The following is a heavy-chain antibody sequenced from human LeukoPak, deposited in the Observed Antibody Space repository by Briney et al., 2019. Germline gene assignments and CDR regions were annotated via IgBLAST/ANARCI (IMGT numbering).Heavy chain of an antibody. CDR1: GFTFSSYA. J-gene: IGHJ4*02. CDR2: ISGSGGST. D-gene: IGHD4/OR15-4a*01. V-gene: IGHV3-23*01. CDR3: ARDLILLTSGLDY. Sequence: AGGSLRLSCAASGFTFSSYAMSWVRQAPGKGLEWVSAISGSGGSTYYADSVKGRFTISRDNSKNTLYLQMNSLRAEDTAVYYCARDLILLTSGLDYWGQGTLVTVSS.